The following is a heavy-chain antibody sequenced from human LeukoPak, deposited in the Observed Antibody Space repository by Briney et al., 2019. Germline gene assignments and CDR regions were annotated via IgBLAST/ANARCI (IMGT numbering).Heavy chain of an antibody. CDR1: GFTFSSYS. J-gene: IGHJ4*02. D-gene: IGHD3-3*01. CDR3: ARSPDFWSGYCDY. Sequence: PGGSLRLSCAASGFTFSSYSMNWVRQAPGKGLEWVSSISSSSSYIYYADSVKGRFTISRDNAKNSLYLQMNSLRAEDTAVYYCARSPDFWSGYCDYWGQGTLVTVSS. CDR2: ISSSSSYI. V-gene: IGHV3-21*01.